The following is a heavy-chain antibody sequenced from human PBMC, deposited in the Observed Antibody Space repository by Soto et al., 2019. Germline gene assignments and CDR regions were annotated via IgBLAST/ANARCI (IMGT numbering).Heavy chain of an antibody. D-gene: IGHD5-12*01. CDR3: ARTERGYSGYDWDY. CDR2: IIPILGIA. Sequence: ASVKVSCKASGGTFSIYTISWVRQAPGQGLEWMGRIIPILGIANYAQKFQGRVTITADKSTSTAYMELSSLRSEDTAVYYCARTERGYSGYDWDYWGQGTLVTVSS. V-gene: IGHV1-69*02. J-gene: IGHJ4*02. CDR1: GGTFSIYT.